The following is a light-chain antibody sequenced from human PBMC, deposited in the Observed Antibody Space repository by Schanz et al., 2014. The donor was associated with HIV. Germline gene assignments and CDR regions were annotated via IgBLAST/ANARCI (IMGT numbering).Light chain of an antibody. CDR2: DAS. Sequence: ENVLTQSPGTLSLSPGERATLSCRASQSVSSSYLAWYQQKPGQAPRLLIYDASKRATGIPARFSGSGSGTDFTLTISRLEPEDFAVYYCQQYGSSPRTFGQGTKLEIK. CDR1: QSVSSSY. J-gene: IGKJ2*01. V-gene: IGKV3-20*01. CDR3: QQYGSSPRT.